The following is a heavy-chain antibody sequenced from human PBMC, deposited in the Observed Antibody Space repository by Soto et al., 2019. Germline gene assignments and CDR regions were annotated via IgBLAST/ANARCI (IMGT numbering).Heavy chain of an antibody. CDR2: INVKNGNT. CDR1: GYIFRSYG. J-gene: IGHJ5*02. Sequence: QVQLVQSGGEVKKSGASVKVSCKASGYIFRSYGITWVRQAPGHGLEWMGWINVKNGNTKHVEKFQGRVTMTTDTSTSTASMELRNLTSDDTAVYYCARGIAVEPTANWFDPWGHGTLVIVSS. CDR3: ARGIAVEPTANWFDP. V-gene: IGHV1-18*01. D-gene: IGHD6-19*01.